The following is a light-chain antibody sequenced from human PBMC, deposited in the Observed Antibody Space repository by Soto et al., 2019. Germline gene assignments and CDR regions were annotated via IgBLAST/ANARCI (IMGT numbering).Light chain of an antibody. Sequence: DIQMTQSPSTLSAGVGDRVTITCRASQRISTYLNWYQQKSGKAPTLLIYAASSLQSGVPSRFSGGGSETDFTLTINTLQPEDFATYFCQQCYSSPRTFGQGTKVEIK. V-gene: IGKV1-39*01. J-gene: IGKJ1*01. CDR2: AAS. CDR3: QQCYSSPRT. CDR1: QRISTY.